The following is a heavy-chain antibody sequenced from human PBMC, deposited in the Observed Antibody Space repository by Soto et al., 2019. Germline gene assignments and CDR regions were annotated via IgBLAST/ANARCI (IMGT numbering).Heavy chain of an antibody. CDR2: IYWNDDK. CDR3: AHEYRSGYYDFWSGYHPFDP. V-gene: IGHV2-5*01. Sequence: QITLKESGPTLVKPTQTLTLTCTFSGFSLSTSGVGVGWIRQPPGKALEWLALIYWNDDKRYSPSLKSRLTITKDTSKIQVVLTMTNMDPVDTATYYCAHEYRSGYYDFWSGYHPFDPWGQGTLVTVSS. J-gene: IGHJ5*02. D-gene: IGHD3-3*01. CDR1: GFSLSTSGVG.